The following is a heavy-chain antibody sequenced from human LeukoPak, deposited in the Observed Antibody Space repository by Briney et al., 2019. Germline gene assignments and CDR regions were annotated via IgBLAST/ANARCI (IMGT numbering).Heavy chain of an antibody. CDR3: ARDLGTYSSPSIFFDY. J-gene: IGHJ4*02. CDR1: GYTFTSFG. CDR2: ISAYNGNI. Sequence: ASVKVSCKASGYTFTSFGTSWVRQAPGQGLQWMGWISAYNGNIQYAQKFQGKVTMTTDTSTSTAYMELRSLRSDDTAVYYCARDLGTYSSPSIFFDYWGQGTLVTVSS. D-gene: IGHD6-6*01. V-gene: IGHV1-18*01.